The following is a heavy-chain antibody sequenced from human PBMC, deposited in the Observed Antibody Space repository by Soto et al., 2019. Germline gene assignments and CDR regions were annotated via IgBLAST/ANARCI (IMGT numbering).Heavy chain of an antibody. J-gene: IGHJ6*02. V-gene: IGHV3-21*01. CDR1: VFTFRTYT. CDR3: ARDRGYDAHDYYYNAMDV. CDR2: IRGFSPYT. Sequence: PGWSLRLSCVSSVFTFRTYTMNWFRQAPGKGLEWVSGIRGFSPYTFYAESVKGRFTISRDNAKNSVFLQMDSLRAEDTAVYYCARDRGYDAHDYYYNAMDVWGQGTTVTVSS. D-gene: IGHD3-10*01.